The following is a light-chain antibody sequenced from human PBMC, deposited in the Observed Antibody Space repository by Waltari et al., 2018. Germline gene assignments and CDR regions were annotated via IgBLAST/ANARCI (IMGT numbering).Light chain of an antibody. CDR3: QSTDASETFV. V-gene: IGLV3-25*03. CDR1: ILSKEY. CDR2: KDS. J-gene: IGLJ1*01. Sequence: SDEFTQPPSVSVSPGQPARITCTGEILSKEYAYWYQHKPGQAPVLVIYKDSERPSGIPDRFSGSSSGTTVTLTISAVQAEDEAAYYCQSTDASETFVFGTGTTVTVL.